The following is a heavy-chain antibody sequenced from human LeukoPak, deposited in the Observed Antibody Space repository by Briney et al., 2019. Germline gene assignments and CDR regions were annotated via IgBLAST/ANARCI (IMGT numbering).Heavy chain of an antibody. V-gene: IGHV3-7*01. CDR1: GFTFSSYW. J-gene: IGHJ4*02. D-gene: IGHD3-16*02. CDR2: IKQDGSEK. Sequence: GGSLRLSCAASGFTFSSYWMNWVRQAPGKGLEWVAKIKQDGSEKNYVDSVKGRFTISRDNAKNSLYLQMNSLRAEDTAVYYCAKDGRLGELSPLDYWGQGTLVTVSS. CDR3: AKDGRLGELSPLDY.